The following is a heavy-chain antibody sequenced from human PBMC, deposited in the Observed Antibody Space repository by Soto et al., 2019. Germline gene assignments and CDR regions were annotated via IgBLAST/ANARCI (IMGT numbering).Heavy chain of an antibody. J-gene: IGHJ4*02. D-gene: IGHD1-26*01. CDR1: GFTFSSYG. CDR2: ISYDGSNK. V-gene: IGHV3-30*18. CDR3: AKEEEGPYSGSYYGVHFDY. Sequence: QVQLVESGGGVVQPGRSLRLSCAASGFTFSSYGMHWVRQAPGKGLEWVAVISYDGSNKYYADSVKGRFTISRDNSTNTLYLQMNSLRAEDTAVYYCAKEEEGPYSGSYYGVHFDYWGQGTLVTVSS.